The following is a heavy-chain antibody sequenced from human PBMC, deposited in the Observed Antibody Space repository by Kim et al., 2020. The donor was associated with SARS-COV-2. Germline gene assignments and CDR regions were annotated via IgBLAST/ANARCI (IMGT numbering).Heavy chain of an antibody. V-gene: IGHV4-30-4*01. D-gene: IGHD3-22*01. CDR2: IYYSGST. J-gene: IGHJ3*02. CDR1: GGSISSGDYY. CDR3: ARARITMIVVVNAFDI. Sequence: SETLSLTCTVSGGSISSGDYYWSWIRQPPGKGLEWIGYIYYSGSTYYNLSLKSRVTISVDTSKNQFSLKLSSVTAADTAVYYCARARITMIVVVNAFDIWGQGTMVTVSS.